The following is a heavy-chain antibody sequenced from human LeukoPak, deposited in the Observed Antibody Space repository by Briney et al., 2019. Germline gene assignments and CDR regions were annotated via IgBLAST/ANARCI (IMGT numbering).Heavy chain of an antibody. V-gene: IGHV3-64*04. CDR3: AGGTATPDY. D-gene: IGHD6-25*01. CDR1: GFTFRSYP. Sequence: PGGSLRLSCSASGFTFRSYPMHWVRQAPGKGLEYVSAISDNGGSTYYADSVKGRFTISRDNSMNTLYLQMNSLRAEDTAVYYCAGGTATPDYWGQGTLVTVSS. J-gene: IGHJ4*02. CDR2: ISDNGGST.